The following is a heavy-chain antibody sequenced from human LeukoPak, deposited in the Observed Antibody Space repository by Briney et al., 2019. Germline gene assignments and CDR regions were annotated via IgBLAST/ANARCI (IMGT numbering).Heavy chain of an antibody. CDR1: GYTFTSYG. Sequence: ASVKVSCKASGYTFTSYGISWVRQAPGQGLEWMGWISAYNGNTNYAQKLQGRVTMTTDTSTRTAYMELRSLRSDDTAVYYCARALGPYYYDSSGYMNYWGQGTLVTVSS. CDR3: ARALGPYYYDSSGYMNY. V-gene: IGHV1-18*01. J-gene: IGHJ4*02. D-gene: IGHD3-22*01. CDR2: ISAYNGNT.